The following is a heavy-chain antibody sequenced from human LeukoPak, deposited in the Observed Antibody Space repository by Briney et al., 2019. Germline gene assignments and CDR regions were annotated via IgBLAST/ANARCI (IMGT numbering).Heavy chain of an antibody. D-gene: IGHD1-26*01. CDR1: GYTFTGYY. Sequence: ASLKVSCKASGYTFTGYYMQWVRQAPGLGLEWMGWINPNNGDTNYAQKFQGRVTMTRDTSISTAYMELSRLRSDDTAVYYCAREYSGNYSVSYWGQGTLVTVSS. J-gene: IGHJ4*02. CDR3: AREYSGNYSVSY. CDR2: INPNNGDT. V-gene: IGHV1-2*02.